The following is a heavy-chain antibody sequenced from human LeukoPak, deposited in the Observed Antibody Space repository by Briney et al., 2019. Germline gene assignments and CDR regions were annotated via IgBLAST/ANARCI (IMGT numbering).Heavy chain of an antibody. V-gene: IGHV1-69*05. CDR1: GGTFSSYA. D-gene: IGHD4-23*01. CDR2: IIPIFGTA. CDR3: ARDPPHYGGNSDY. J-gene: IGHJ4*02. Sequence: SVKVSCKASGGTFSSYAISWVRQAPGQGLEWMGRIIPIFGTANYAQKFQGRVTITTDESTSTAYMELSSLRSEETAVYYCARDPPHYGGNSDYWGQGPLVTVSS.